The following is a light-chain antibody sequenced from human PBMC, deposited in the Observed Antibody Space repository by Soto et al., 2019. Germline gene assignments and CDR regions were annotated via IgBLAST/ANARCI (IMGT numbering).Light chain of an antibody. V-gene: IGKV1-5*03. J-gene: IGKJ1*01. CDR3: HHYNSYSEA. CDR1: QTISSW. CDR2: KAS. Sequence: DIQMTQSPSTLSGSVGDRVTITCRASQTISSWLAWYQQKPGKAPKLLIYKASTLKSGVPSRFRGSGSGTAFTLTMSRLQPDDFATYYCHHYNSYSEAFGQGPKVELK.